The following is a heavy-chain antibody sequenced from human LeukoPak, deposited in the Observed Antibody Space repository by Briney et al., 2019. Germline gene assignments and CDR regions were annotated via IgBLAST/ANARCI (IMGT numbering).Heavy chain of an antibody. V-gene: IGHV4-59*08. J-gene: IGHJ4*02. CDR3: ARQAGPYCTSTSCYLDY. CDR2: IYYSGST. D-gene: IGHD2-2*01. Sequence: KPSETLSLTCTVSGDSISSYNWNWIRQPPGKGLEWIGYIYYSGSTNYNPSLKSRVTISVDTSKNQFSLKLSSVTAADTAVYYCARQAGPYCTSTSCYLDYWGQGTPVTVSS. CDR1: GDSISSYN.